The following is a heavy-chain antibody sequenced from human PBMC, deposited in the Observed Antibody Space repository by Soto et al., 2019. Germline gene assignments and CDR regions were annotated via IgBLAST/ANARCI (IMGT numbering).Heavy chain of an antibody. CDR3: ARHGITMVRGVIHWFDP. V-gene: IGHV5-10-1*01. Sequence: TGESLKISCKGSGYSFTSYWISWVRQMPGKGLEWMGRIDPSDSYTNYSPSFQGHVTISADKSISTAYLQWSSLKASDTAMYYCARHGITMVRGVIHWFDPWGQGTLVTVSS. D-gene: IGHD3-10*01. CDR2: IDPSDSYT. CDR1: GYSFTSYW. J-gene: IGHJ5*02.